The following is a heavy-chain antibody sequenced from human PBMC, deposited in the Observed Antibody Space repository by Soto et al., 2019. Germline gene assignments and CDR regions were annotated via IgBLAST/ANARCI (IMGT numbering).Heavy chain of an antibody. CDR3: ARGPATTPDAY. CDR2: INVYNGNT. Sequence: ASVKVSCKASGYTFTNYGISWVRQAPGQGLEWMGWINVYNGNTKYAQKVQGRVTMTTDTSTSTAYMELRSLRSDDTAVYYCARGPATTPDAYWGLGTLVTVSS. J-gene: IGHJ4*02. D-gene: IGHD1-26*01. CDR1: GYTFTNYG. V-gene: IGHV1-18*01.